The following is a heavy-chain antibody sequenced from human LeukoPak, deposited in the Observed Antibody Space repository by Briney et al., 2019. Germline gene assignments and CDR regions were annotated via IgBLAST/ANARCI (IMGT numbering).Heavy chain of an antibody. CDR1: GGSISTSGYY. D-gene: IGHD6-19*01. Sequence: SETLSLTCTGSGGSISTSGYYWGWIRQLPGKGLEYFASIDSSGTAYYNPSLQSRVTISADTSKNQFSLKLSSVTAADTAVYYCTRDRGQWLVDYWGQGTLFTVSS. CDR3: TRDRGQWLVDY. CDR2: IDSSGTA. V-gene: IGHV4-39*07. J-gene: IGHJ4*02.